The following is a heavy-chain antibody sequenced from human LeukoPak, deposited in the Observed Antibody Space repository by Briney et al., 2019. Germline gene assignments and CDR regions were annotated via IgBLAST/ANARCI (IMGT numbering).Heavy chain of an antibody. CDR1: GGSISSGSYY. CDR2: IYTSGST. Sequence: PSQTLSLTCTVSGGSISSGSYYWSWIRQPAGKGLEWIGRIYTSGSTNYNPSLKSRVTISVDTSKNQFSLKLSSVTAADTAVYYCAREYGSGSIDYWGQGTLVTVSS. J-gene: IGHJ4*02. CDR3: AREYGSGSIDY. D-gene: IGHD3-10*01. V-gene: IGHV4-61*02.